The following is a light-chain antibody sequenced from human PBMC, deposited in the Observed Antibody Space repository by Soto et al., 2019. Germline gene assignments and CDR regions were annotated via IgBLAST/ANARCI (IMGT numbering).Light chain of an antibody. CDR1: SSNIGSNT. Sequence: QSVLTQPPSASGTPGQRVTMSCSGSSSNIGSNTINWYQQIPGTAPKLLIYSNNQRPSGVPDRFSGSKSGTSASRAIGGLQSEEGVVFYFSAGDNSWGGLVFGGGTRL. CDR3: SAGDNSWGGLV. J-gene: IGLJ3*02. V-gene: IGLV1-44*01. CDR2: SNN.